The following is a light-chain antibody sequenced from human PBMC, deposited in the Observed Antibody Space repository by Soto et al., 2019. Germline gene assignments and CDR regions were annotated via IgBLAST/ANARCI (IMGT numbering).Light chain of an antibody. CDR1: QSISDT. CDR3: QQYGSSPRT. Sequence: EIVMTQSPATLSVSPGGRATLSCRASQSISDTLAWYQQKPGQAPRLLIYGASSRATGIPDRFSGSGSGTDFTLTISRLEPEDFELYYCQQYGSSPRTFGQGTKVDIK. V-gene: IGKV3-20*01. CDR2: GAS. J-gene: IGKJ1*01.